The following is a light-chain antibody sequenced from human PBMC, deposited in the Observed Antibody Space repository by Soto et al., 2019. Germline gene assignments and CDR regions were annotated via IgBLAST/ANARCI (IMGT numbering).Light chain of an antibody. CDR3: QQYGSSPLIT. V-gene: IGKV3-15*01. CDR1: QNIYSN. CDR2: RAS. Sequence: IVMKNSLATLSVSTGERATLSCRASQNIYSNVAWYQQRPGQAPRLLIYRASTRATGIPARFSGSGSGADFTLTISRLEPEDFAVHYCQQYGSSPLITSAQVRLLEIK. J-gene: IGKJ5*01.